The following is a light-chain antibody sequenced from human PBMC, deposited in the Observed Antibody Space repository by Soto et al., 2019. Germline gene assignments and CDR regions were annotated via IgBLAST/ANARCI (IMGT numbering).Light chain of an antibody. J-gene: IGKJ5*01. CDR3: QQYGTSPIT. Sequence: EIVLTQSPSTVSLSPGEKATLSCRASQSINTYLGWYQQKPGQAPRLLIYDAANRATGVPDRFSGSGSGTDFTLTISRLEPEDFAVYYCQQYGTSPITFGQGRLLEVK. CDR2: DAA. V-gene: IGKV3-20*01. CDR1: QSINTY.